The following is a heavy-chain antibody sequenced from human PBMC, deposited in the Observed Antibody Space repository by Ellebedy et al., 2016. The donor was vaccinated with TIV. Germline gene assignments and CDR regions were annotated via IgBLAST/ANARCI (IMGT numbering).Heavy chain of an antibody. J-gene: IGHJ4*02. V-gene: IGHV4-38-2*02. Sequence: MPSETLSLTCIVSGFSISSGYNWGWIRQPPGKGLEWIGSIYQSGSTYYNPSLKSRVTISVDTSKNQFSLKLSSVTTADTAVYYCARWVGHFDFWGQGAQVTVSS. CDR3: ARWVGHFDF. D-gene: IGHD1-26*01. CDR2: IYQSGST. CDR1: GFSISSGYN.